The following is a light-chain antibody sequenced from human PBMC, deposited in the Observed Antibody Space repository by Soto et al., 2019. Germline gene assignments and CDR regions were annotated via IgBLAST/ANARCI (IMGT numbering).Light chain of an antibody. V-gene: IGLV2-11*01. CDR1: SSDVGGYNY. J-gene: IGLJ1*01. Sequence: QSVLTQPRSVSGSPGQSVTISCTGTSSDVGGYNYVSWYQQHPGKDPKLMIYDVSKRPSGVPDRFSGSKSGNTASLTISGLQAEDEADYYCCSYAGSYSNYVFGTGTKVTVL. CDR3: CSYAGSYSNYV. CDR2: DVS.